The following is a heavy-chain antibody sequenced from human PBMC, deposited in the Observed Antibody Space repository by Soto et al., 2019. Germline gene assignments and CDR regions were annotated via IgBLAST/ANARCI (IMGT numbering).Heavy chain of an antibody. V-gene: IGHV1-8*01. CDR2: MNPDNGNT. CDR1: GYTCTSYD. J-gene: IGHJ6*02. CDR3: ARGPGWEPGLSTFSAMGV. D-gene: IGHD1-26*01. Sequence: ASVKFSGKASGYTCTSYDINWVRQATGQGLEWMGWMNPDNGNTGYSQKFQGRVTMTRDTSISTAYMGLSSLRSEDTAVYFCARGPGWEPGLSTFSAMGVWGQGTTVTVSS.